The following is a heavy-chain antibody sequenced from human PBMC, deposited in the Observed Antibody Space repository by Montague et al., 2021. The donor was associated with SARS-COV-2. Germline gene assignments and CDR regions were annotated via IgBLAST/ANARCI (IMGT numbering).Heavy chain of an antibody. CDR3: ARAFAGWVQFDAYLDY. CDR1: GGSISSYY. D-gene: IGHD5-24*01. J-gene: IGHJ4*02. Sequence: SETLSLTCTVSGGSISSYYWCWIRLPPGKGLERIGYIYYSGSTNYSPSPKSRVTISVDTSKNQFSLKLSSVTAADTAVYYCARAFAGWVQFDAYLDYWGQGTLVTVSS. CDR2: IYYSGST. V-gene: IGHV4-59*01.